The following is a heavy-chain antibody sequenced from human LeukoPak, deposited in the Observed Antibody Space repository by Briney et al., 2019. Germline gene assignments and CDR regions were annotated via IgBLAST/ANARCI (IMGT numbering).Heavy chain of an antibody. V-gene: IGHV1-2*02. D-gene: IGHD7-27*01. Sequence: ASVKVSCKASGYTFTGYYMHWVRQAPGQGLEWMGWINPNSGGTNYAQKFQGRVTMTRDTSISTAYMELSSLRSEDTAVYYCATGDLYYYGMDVWGQGTTVTVSS. CDR3: ATGDLYYYGMDV. J-gene: IGHJ6*02. CDR2: INPNSGGT. CDR1: GYTFTGYY.